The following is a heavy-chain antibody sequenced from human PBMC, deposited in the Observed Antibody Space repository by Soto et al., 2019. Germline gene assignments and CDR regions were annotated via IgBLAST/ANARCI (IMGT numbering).Heavy chain of an antibody. J-gene: IGHJ3*02. CDR2: VSDNGGSRGGT. V-gene: IGHV3-23*01. D-gene: IGHD2-21*01. Sequence: GGSLRLSCTASGFMFNNSAMTWVRQAPGQGLQWVASVSDNGGSRGGTYYADSVKGRFTISRDNSKNTPYLQLDSLTGADTAVYYCASAKAVVIAALGIWGQGTMVTVSS. CDR1: GFMFNNSA. CDR3: ASAKAVVIAALGI.